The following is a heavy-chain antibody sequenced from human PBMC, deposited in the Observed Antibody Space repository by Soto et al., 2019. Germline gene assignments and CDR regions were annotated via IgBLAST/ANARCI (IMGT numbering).Heavy chain of an antibody. V-gene: IGHV3-30*18. CDR2: ISYDGTNK. CDR3: AKDRDFWNCYYRVGPYNRIDT. D-gene: IGHD3-3*01. Sequence: SLILSCAASGFTFSNYAMHWVRQAPGKGLEWVAVISYDGTNKYSADSVKGRFFVSRDNSNNTLYLEMNRLRAEDTAVYYCAKDRDFWNCYYRVGPYNRIDTWGQGKPVTVAS. CDR1: GFTFSNYA. J-gene: IGHJ5*02.